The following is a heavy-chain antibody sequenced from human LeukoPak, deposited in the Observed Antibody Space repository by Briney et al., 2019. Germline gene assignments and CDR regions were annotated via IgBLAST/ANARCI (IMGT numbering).Heavy chain of an antibody. CDR1: GYRFSNFW. CDR2: IYPGDSDT. J-gene: IGHJ4*02. Sequence: GESLKISCKGSGYRFSNFWIAWVRQMPGKGLEWMAMIYPGDSDTRYSPSFQGQVTISADKSISTVYLQWSSLKASDTAMYYCARRDDGGDFDYWGQGTLVTVSS. CDR3: ARRDDGGDFDY. V-gene: IGHV5-51*01. D-gene: IGHD4-23*01.